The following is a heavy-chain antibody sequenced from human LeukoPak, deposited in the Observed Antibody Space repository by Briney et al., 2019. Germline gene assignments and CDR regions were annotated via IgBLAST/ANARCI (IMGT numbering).Heavy chain of an antibody. V-gene: IGHV3-48*03. CDR1: GFTFSSYE. CDR3: ASGLGYGPFDY. D-gene: IGHD5-18*01. CDR2: ISSSGSSI. Sequence: GGSLRLSCAASGFTFSSYEMNWVRQAPGKGLEWVSYISSSGSSIYYTDSVKGRFTISRDNAKKSLYLQMNSLRAEDTAVYYCASGLGYGPFDYWGQGTLVTVSS. J-gene: IGHJ4*02.